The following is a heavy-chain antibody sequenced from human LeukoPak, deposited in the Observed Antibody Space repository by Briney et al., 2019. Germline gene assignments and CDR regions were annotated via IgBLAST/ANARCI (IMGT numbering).Heavy chain of an antibody. Sequence: PGGSLRLSCAASGFTFSSYAMHWVRQAPGKGLEWVAVISYDGSNKYYADSVEGRFTISRDNAKNSLYLQMNSLRAEDTAVYYCARNHLVYDSSGYYENWGQGTLVTVSS. CDR2: ISYDGSNK. CDR1: GFTFSSYA. D-gene: IGHD3-22*01. V-gene: IGHV3-30-3*01. J-gene: IGHJ4*02. CDR3: ARNHLVYDSSGYYEN.